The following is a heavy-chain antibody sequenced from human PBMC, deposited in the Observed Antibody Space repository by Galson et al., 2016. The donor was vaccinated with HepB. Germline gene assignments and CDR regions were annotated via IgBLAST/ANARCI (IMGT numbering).Heavy chain of an antibody. Sequence: SVKVSCKASGYTFANYGISWVRQAPGQGLEWMGWISAFNGNTKYAQKFQGRVIMTTDTSTSTAYMELRSLRSDDTAVYHWAKDEAYTSSWLDHWGQGTLVTVSS. J-gene: IGHJ4*02. CDR2: ISAFNGNT. CDR3: AKDEAYTSSWLDH. V-gene: IGHV1-18*01. D-gene: IGHD6-13*01. CDR1: GYTFANYG.